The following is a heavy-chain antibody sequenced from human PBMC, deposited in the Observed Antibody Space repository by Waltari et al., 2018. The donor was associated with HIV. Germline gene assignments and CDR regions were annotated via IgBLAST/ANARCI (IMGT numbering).Heavy chain of an antibody. D-gene: IGHD4-4*01. J-gene: IGHJ4*02. CDR1: GYSFNRLY. CDR3: GRGTTDYINY. CDR2: VNPNGGGT. Sequence: VLLLQSGPEMKKPGALLPVSCQKHGYSFNRLYIPWVRQAPGQGLEWVGVVNPNGGGTVYSEAFPTRLTLTADTSTNTAYLQLTDLTPADAATYFCGRGTTDYINYWGQGSLVTVS. V-gene: IGHV1-46*03.